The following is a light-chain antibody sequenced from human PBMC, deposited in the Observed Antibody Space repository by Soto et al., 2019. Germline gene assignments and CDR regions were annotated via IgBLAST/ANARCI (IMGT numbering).Light chain of an antibody. J-gene: IGKJ1*01. CDR1: QRISSN. CDR3: QHYNNWPPWT. CDR2: GAS. Sequence: EVVMTQSPATLSVSPGERVTLSCRASQRISSNLAWYQQRPGQAPRLLIYGASTRAPGIPARFSGSGSETEFTLTISSLQSEDFAVYYCQHYNNWPPWTFGQGTKVEIK. V-gene: IGKV3-15*01.